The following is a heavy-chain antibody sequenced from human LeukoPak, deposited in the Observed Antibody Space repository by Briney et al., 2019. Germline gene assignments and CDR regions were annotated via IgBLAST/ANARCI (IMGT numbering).Heavy chain of an antibody. CDR1: GGSMNNYY. Sequence: PSETLSLTCTVSGGSMNNYYWNWIRQPAGKGLEWIGHTYSSGSTNYNPSLKSRVTISIDTSKNQFFLKLSSVTAADTAVYYCARRTDYWGPGTLVTVSS. CDR2: TYSSGST. CDR3: ARRTDY. D-gene: IGHD1-14*01. J-gene: IGHJ4*02. V-gene: IGHV4-4*07.